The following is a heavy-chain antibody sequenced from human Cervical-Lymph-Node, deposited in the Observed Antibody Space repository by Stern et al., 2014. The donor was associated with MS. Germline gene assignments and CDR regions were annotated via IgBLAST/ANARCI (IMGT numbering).Heavy chain of an antibody. Sequence: QVQLVESGAEVKKPGASVKVSCKTSGYTFTSYGISWVRQAPGQGLEWLGWIRADNGNTKYEQRLQGRVTMHTDQTTSTAYMELRSLRSDDTAVYYCARDHNRAAGYSDYWGQGTLVTVSS. J-gene: IGHJ4*02. CDR3: ARDHNRAAGYSDY. V-gene: IGHV1-18*01. D-gene: IGHD6-25*01. CDR2: IRADNGNT. CDR1: GYTFTSYG.